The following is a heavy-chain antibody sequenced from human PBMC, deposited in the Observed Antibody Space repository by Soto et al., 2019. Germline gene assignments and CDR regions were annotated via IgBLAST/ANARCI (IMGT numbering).Heavy chain of an antibody. CDR1: GDTIGNSH. CDR2: TISRGSA. J-gene: IGHJ4*02. CDR3: AKRKDTHNF. D-gene: IGHD2-15*01. Sequence: SETLSLTCTVSGDTIGNSHRSWIRQPPGKGLEWIGLTISRGSATYNHSLKSRVTISVDTSKNQLSLKLTSVTAAVLFFYFCAKRKDTHNFWGRGSLVTVSS. V-gene: IGHV4-4*09.